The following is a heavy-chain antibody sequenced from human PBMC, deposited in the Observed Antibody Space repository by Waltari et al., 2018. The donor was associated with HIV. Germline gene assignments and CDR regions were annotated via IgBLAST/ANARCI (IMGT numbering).Heavy chain of an antibody. V-gene: IGHV4-59*01. Sequence: QVQLQESGPGLVKPSETLSLTCTVSGGSISSYYWSWIRQPPGKGLEWIGYIYYSGSTNYNPSLKSRVTISVDTSKNQFSLKLSSVTAADTAVYYSARGPIPAYFQHWGQGTLVTVSS. CDR1: GGSISSYY. CDR2: IYYSGST. J-gene: IGHJ1*01. CDR3: ARGPIPAYFQH.